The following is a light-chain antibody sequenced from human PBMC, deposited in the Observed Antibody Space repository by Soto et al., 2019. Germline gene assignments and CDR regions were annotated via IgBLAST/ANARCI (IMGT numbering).Light chain of an antibody. CDR1: QSVSSN. J-gene: IGKJ1*01. V-gene: IGKV3-15*01. CDR2: GAS. CDR3: QQFYNWPQT. Sequence: EIVMTQSPGTLSVSPGERATLSCRASQSVSSNLAWYQQKPGQAPRLLIYGASTRATGIPARFSGSGSETEFTLTISSLQSEDFAVYYCQQFYNWPQTFGQGTKEEIK.